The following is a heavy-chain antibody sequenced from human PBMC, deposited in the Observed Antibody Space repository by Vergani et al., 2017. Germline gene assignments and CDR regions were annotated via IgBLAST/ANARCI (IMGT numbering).Heavy chain of an antibody. CDR2: IYYSGST. CDR1: GGSISSSSYY. V-gene: IGHV4-39*01. Sequence: QLQLQESGPGLVKPSETLSLTCTVSGGSISSSSYYWGWIRQPPGKGLEWIGSIYYSGSTYYNPSLKSRVTISVDTSKKQFSLKLSSVTAADTAVYYCACEYYYDSSGSFDYWGQGTLVTVSS. J-gene: IGHJ4*02. CDR3: ACEYYYDSSGSFDY. D-gene: IGHD3-22*01.